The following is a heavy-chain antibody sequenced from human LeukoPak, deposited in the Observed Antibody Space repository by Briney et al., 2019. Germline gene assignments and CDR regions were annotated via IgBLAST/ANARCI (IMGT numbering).Heavy chain of an antibody. V-gene: IGHV3-23*01. Sequence: GGSLRLSCAASGFTVSIDAMSWVRQAPGMGLQLVSSIDIGGGTTYSADSVKGRFTISRDNSKNTLYLQMDSLRVEDTAVYFCAKDYRGSFTDWGQGTLVTVSS. CDR2: IDIGGGTT. J-gene: IGHJ4*02. CDR3: AKDYRGSFTD. CDR1: GFTVSIDA. D-gene: IGHD1-26*01.